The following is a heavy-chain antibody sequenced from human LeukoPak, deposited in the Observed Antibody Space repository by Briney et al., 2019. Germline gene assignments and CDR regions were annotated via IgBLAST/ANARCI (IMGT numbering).Heavy chain of an antibody. D-gene: IGHD2-2*01. V-gene: IGHV3-30*05. CDR3: ARRLTCSFRSSTRWLSGLYR. CDR1: GVTLNSYW. J-gene: IGHJ6*01. CDR2: ISYDGSNE. Sequence: PGRSLRLSCAASGVTLNSYWLHWVRQAPGKGLEWVAVISYDGSNEYYADSVKGRFTVSRDSSKNTLYLQMNSLRPEGTAVYYCARRLTCSFRSSTRWLSGLYRRGEGTTVTVSS.